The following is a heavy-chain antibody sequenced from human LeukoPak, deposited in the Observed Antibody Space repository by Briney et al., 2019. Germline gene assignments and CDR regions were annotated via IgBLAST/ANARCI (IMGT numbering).Heavy chain of an antibody. CDR1: GYTFTSYD. J-gene: IGHJ4*02. CDR2: MSPNSGDT. D-gene: IGHD2-15*01. Sequence: ASVKVSCKASGYTFTSYDFNWVRQATGQRPEWMGWMSPNSGDTGYAQKFQDRVTMTRNTSISTAYMELSSLRSDDTAVYFCARILMGSYSGPRWYGGRYFDYWGQGTLVTVSS. CDR3: ARILMGSYSGPRWYGGRYFDY. V-gene: IGHV1-8*01.